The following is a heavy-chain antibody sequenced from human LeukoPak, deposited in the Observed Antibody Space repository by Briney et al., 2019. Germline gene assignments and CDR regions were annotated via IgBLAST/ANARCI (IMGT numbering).Heavy chain of an antibody. Sequence: GGSLRLSCAASGFTVSSNYMGWVRQAPGKGLEWVSVIYSGGSTYCADSVKGRFTISRDNSKNTLYLQMNSLRAEDTAVYYCARTRGYCSGGSCYRTFYFDYWGQGTLVTVSS. CDR3: ARTRGYCSGGSCYRTFYFDY. D-gene: IGHD2-15*01. CDR1: GFTVSSNY. J-gene: IGHJ4*02. V-gene: IGHV3-53*01. CDR2: IYSGGST.